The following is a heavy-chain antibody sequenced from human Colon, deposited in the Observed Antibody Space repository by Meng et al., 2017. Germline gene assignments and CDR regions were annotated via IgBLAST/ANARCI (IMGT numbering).Heavy chain of an antibody. D-gene: IGHD3-22*01. CDR3: ARGASDYDFDY. CDR2: IYYSGST. V-gene: IGHV4-61*01. J-gene: IGHJ4*02. Sequence: QVQLQESGPGPVRPSETLSLTCTVYGGSVSSVSYYWIWIRQPPGKGLEWIGYIYYSGSTNYNPSLKSRVTISVDTSKNQFSLKLSSVTAADTAVYYCARGASDYDFDYWGQGTLVTVSS. CDR1: GGSVSSVSYY.